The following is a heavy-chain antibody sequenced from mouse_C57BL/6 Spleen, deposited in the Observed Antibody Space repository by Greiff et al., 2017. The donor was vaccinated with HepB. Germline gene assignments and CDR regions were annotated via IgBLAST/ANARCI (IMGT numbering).Heavy chain of an antibody. J-gene: IGHJ1*03. CDR2: IYPGSGST. CDR1: GYTFTSYW. V-gene: IGHV1-55*01. CDR3: ARNREENWDGGGWYFDV. D-gene: IGHD4-1*01. Sequence: QVQLKQPGAELVKPGASVKMSCKASGYTFTSYWITWVKQRPGQGLEWIGDIYPGSGSTNYNEKFKSKATLTVDTSSSTAYMQLSSLTSEDSAVYYYARNREENWDGGGWYFDVWGTGTTVTVSS.